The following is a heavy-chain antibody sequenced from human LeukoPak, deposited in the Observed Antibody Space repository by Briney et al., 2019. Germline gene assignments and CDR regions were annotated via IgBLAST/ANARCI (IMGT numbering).Heavy chain of an antibody. Sequence: SGGSLRLSCAASGFTFSNAWMSWVRQAPGKGLEWVSAISGSGGSTYYADSVKGRFTISRDNSKNTLYLQMNSLRAEDTAVYYCANSNWLIGPKLPRLDYWGQGTLVTVSS. CDR3: ANSNWLIGPKLPRLDY. D-gene: IGHD1-1*01. CDR1: GFTFSNAW. J-gene: IGHJ4*02. CDR2: ISGSGGST. V-gene: IGHV3-23*01.